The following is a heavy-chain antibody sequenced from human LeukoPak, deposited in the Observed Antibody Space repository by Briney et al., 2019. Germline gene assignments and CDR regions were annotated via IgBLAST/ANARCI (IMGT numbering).Heavy chain of an antibody. J-gene: IGHJ4*02. V-gene: IGHV3-23*01. D-gene: IGHD5-24*01. Sequence: GGSLRLSCAVSGFTFSTYAMSWVRQAPGKGLEWVSAIIGSGGNTYYADSVKGRFTISRDNSKSTLYLQMNSLRAEDTAVYYCASTIRLTEGYYFDYWGQGTLVTVSS. CDR1: GFTFSTYA. CDR3: ASTIRLTEGYYFDY. CDR2: IIGSGGNT.